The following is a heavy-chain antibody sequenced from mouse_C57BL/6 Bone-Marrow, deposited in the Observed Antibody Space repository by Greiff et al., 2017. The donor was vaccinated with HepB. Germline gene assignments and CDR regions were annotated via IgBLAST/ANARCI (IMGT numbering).Heavy chain of an antibody. D-gene: IGHD2-2*01. V-gene: IGHV1-61*01. Sequence: VKLQQPGAELVRPGSSVKLSCKASGYTFTSYWMDWVKQRPGQGLEWIGNIYPSDSETHYNQKFKDKATLTVDKSSSTAYMQLSSLTSEDSAVYYCARWFGERYAMDYWGQGTSVTVSS. J-gene: IGHJ4*01. CDR1: GYTFTSYW. CDR3: ARWFGERYAMDY. CDR2: IYPSDSET.